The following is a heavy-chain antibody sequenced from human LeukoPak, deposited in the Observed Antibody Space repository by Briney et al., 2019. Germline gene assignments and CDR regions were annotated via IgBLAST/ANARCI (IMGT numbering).Heavy chain of an antibody. CDR1: GGSISSYY. V-gene: IGHV4-59*08. CDR2: IYYSGST. J-gene: IGHJ4*02. CDR3: ARQVAQWLGYFDY. D-gene: IGHD6-19*01. Sequence: SETLSLTCTVSGGSISSYYWSWTRQPPGKGLEWIGYIYYSGSTNYNPSLKSRVTISVDTSKNQFSLKLSSVTAADTAVYYCARQVAQWLGYFDYWGQGTLVTVSS.